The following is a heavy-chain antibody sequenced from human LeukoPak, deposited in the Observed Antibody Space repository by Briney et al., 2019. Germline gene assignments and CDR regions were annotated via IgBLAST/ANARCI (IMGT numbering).Heavy chain of an antibody. CDR1: GFTFSNYV. CDR2: VSGSGDTP. D-gene: IGHD1-26*01. Sequence: PGGSLRPSCAASGFTFSNYVMSWVRQAPGRGLEWVSGVSGSGDTPYYADSVKDRFTVSRNNSKNTVYLQINSLRAEDTAVYYCAGTRWELLYWGQGTLVTVSS. V-gene: IGHV3-23*01. J-gene: IGHJ4*02. CDR3: AGTRWELLY.